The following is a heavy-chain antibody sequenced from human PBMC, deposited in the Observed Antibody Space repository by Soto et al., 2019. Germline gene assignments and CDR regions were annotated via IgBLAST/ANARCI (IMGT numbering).Heavy chain of an antibody. J-gene: IGHJ3*02. D-gene: IGHD3-16*01. V-gene: IGHV2-5*02. CDR3: QHIDHAHDYFVI. CDR2: IYCDDDK. CDR1: GFSLSTSGVG. Sequence: QITLKESGPTLVQPTQTLTLTCTFSGFSLSTSGVGVGWIRQPPGKALAWLALIYCDDDKRYSPNLKSRLTITKDTSNNHVVLTTTNMHPVTTATYYCQHIDHAHDYFVIWGKGRMVTVSS.